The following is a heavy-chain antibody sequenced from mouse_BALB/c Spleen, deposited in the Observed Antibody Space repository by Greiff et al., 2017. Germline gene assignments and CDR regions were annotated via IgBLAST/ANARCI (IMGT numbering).Heavy chain of an antibody. D-gene: IGHD1-2*01. CDR2: IDPSDSYT. CDR1: GYTFTSYW. CDR3: ARSPSLRRGAMDY. J-gene: IGHJ4*01. V-gene: IGHV1-69*02. Sequence: QVQLQQPGAELVKPGASVKLSCKASGYTFTSYWMHWVKQRPGQGLEWIGEIDPSDSYTNYNQKFKGKATLTVDKSSSTAYMQLSSLTSEDSAVYYCARSPSLRRGAMDYWGQGTSVTVSS.